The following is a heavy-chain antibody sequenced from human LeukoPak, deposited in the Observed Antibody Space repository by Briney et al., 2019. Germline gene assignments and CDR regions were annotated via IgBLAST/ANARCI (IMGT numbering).Heavy chain of an antibody. Sequence: GGSLRLSCAASGFTFSSYGMSWVRQAPGKGLEWVSAISGSGGSTYYADSVKGRFTISRDNSKNTLYLQMNSLRAEDTAVYYCAKDFASPVAPLGVAAAGTVPAFDIWGQGTMVTVSS. CDR3: AKDFASPVAPLGVAAAGTVPAFDI. D-gene: IGHD6-13*01. CDR1: GFTFSSYG. J-gene: IGHJ3*02. CDR2: ISGSGGST. V-gene: IGHV3-23*01.